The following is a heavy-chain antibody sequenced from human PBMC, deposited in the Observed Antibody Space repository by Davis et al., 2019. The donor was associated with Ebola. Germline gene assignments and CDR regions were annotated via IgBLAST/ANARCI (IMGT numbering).Heavy chain of an antibody. Sequence: PGGSLRLSCAASGFTFSSYGMHWVRQAPGKGLEWVAFIRYDGSNKYYADSVKGRFTISRDNSKNTLYLQMNSLRAEDTAVYYCARGRYSSGKRWFDPWGQGTLVTVSS. V-gene: IGHV3-30*02. J-gene: IGHJ5*02. CDR2: IRYDGSNK. D-gene: IGHD6-19*01. CDR3: ARGRYSSGKRWFDP. CDR1: GFTFSSYG.